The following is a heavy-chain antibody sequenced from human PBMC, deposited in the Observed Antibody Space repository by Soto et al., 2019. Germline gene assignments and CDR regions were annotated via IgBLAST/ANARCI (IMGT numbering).Heavy chain of an antibody. CDR3: AKDNPGRYGDYASTWFGP. Sequence: GGSLRLSCAASGFSIDDFAMHWVRQAPGKGLEWVSSISWDSGKIGYADSVTGRFSVSRDNAKNSLFLQMSSLKPEDTAFYFCAKDNPGRYGDYASTWFGPWGQGTLVTVS. D-gene: IGHD4-17*01. CDR1: GFSIDDFA. J-gene: IGHJ5*02. V-gene: IGHV3-9*01. CDR2: ISWDSGKI.